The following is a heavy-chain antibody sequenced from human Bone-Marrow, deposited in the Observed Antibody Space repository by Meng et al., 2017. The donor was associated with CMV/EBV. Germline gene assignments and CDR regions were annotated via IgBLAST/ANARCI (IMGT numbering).Heavy chain of an antibody. D-gene: IGHD4-11*01. J-gene: IGHJ6*02. CDR1: GFTFSSYG. CDR3: ARMRAGPLYSNYGAGSLRLYYYGMDV. CDR2: IWYDGSNK. Sequence: SCAASGFTFSSYGMHWVRQAPGKGLEWVAVIWYDGSNKYYADSVKGRFTISRDNSKNTLYLQMNSLRAEDTAVYYCARMRAGPLYSNYGAGSLRLYYYGMDVWGQGTTVTVSS. V-gene: IGHV3-33*01.